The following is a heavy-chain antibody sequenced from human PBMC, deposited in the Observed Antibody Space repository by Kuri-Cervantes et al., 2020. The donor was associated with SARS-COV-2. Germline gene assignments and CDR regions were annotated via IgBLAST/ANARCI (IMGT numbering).Heavy chain of an antibody. CDR3: ALSSGYYYPNAGFDY. D-gene: IGHD3-22*01. Sequence: GESLKISCAASGFTFSSYGMHWVRQAPGKGLEWVAVIWYDGGNKYYADSVKGRSTISRDNSKNTLYLQMNSLRAEDTAVYYCALSSGYYYPNAGFDYWGQGTLVTVSS. V-gene: IGHV3-33*01. CDR2: IWYDGGNK. CDR1: GFTFSSYG. J-gene: IGHJ4*02.